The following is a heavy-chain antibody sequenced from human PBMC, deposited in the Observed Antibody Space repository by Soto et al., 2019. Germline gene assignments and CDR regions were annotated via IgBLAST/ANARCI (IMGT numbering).Heavy chain of an antibody. CDR3: TKDLDGLQGLVDSSFCFVY. CDR1: GFTFNSYG. CDR2: ISYDGSDK. Sequence: QVQLVESGGAVVQPGRSLRLSCAASGFTFNSYGMHWVRQAPGKGLEWVAVISYDGSDKYYADSVKGRFTISRDNSKNTLYLQMNSLRAEDTAVYVCTKDLDGLQGLVDSSFCFVYWGHGTLVTVSS. V-gene: IGHV3-30*18. J-gene: IGHJ4*01. D-gene: IGHD3-16*02.